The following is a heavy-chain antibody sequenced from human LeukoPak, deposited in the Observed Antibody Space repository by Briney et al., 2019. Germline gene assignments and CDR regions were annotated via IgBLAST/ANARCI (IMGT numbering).Heavy chain of an antibody. D-gene: IGHD6-13*01. CDR2: IGTRTFGDPT. CDR1: GFTFGVYI. CDR3: IRVRWPIAAAGAYYFDY. V-gene: IGHV3-49*04. Sequence: GGSLRLSCRASGFTFGVYIMSWVRQAPGKGLGWVGFIGTRTFGDPTQYAAAVKGRFTISRDDSKSIAYLQMNSLKPEDTAVDYCIRVRWPIAAAGAYYFDYWGQGTQVTVSS. J-gene: IGHJ4*02.